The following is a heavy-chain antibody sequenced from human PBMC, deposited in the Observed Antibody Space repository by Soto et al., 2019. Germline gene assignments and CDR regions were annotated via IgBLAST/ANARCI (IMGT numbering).Heavy chain of an antibody. Sequence: QVQLVQSGAEVKKPGASVKVSCKASGYTFTSYGISWVRQAPGQGLEWMGWISAYNGNTNYAQKLQGRVTMTTDTSTSTAYMELRSLRSGDTAVYYCARDRCSSTSCYPGIFDYWGQGTLVTVSS. D-gene: IGHD2-2*01. CDR2: ISAYNGNT. CDR3: ARDRCSSTSCYPGIFDY. J-gene: IGHJ4*02. V-gene: IGHV1-18*04. CDR1: GYTFTSYG.